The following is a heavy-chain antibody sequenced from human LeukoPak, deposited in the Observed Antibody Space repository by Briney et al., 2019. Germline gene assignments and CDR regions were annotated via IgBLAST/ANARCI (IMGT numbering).Heavy chain of an antibody. CDR3: ARVVRIGWFDP. CDR1: GFTFSSYW. Sequence: PGGSLRLSCAASGFTFSSYWMHWVRQAPGKGLAWVSRINSDGSSTSYADSVKGRFTISRDNAKNTLYLQMNSLRAEDTAVYYCARVVRIGWFDPWGQGTLVTVSS. CDR2: INSDGSST. J-gene: IGHJ5*02. D-gene: IGHD3-10*01. V-gene: IGHV3-74*01.